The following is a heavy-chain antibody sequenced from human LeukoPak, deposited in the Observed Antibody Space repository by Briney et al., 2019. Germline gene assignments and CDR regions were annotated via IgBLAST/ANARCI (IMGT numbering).Heavy chain of an antibody. CDR2: INSDGSST. CDR3: TTDSSSGIYDFWSGLTQDAFDI. J-gene: IGHJ3*02. V-gene: IGHV3-74*01. Sequence: GGSLRLSCAASGFTFSSYWMHWVRQAPGKGLVWVSRINSDGSSTSYADSVKGRFTISRDNAKNTLYLQMNSLRADDTAVYYCTTDSSSGIYDFWSGLTQDAFDIWGQGTMVTVSS. CDR1: GFTFSSYW. D-gene: IGHD3-3*01.